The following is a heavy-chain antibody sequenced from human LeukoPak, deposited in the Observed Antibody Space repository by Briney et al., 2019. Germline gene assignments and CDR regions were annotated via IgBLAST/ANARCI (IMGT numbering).Heavy chain of an antibody. J-gene: IGHJ4*02. CDR2: IRYDGSNK. CDR3: AKDNGRSSGPTDY. Sequence: GGSLRLSCAASGFTFSSYGMHWVRQAPGKGLEWVAFIRYDGSNKYYADSVKGRFTISRDNSKNTLYLQMNSLRAEDTAVYYCAKDNGRSSGPTDYWGQGTLVTVSS. CDR1: GFTFSSYG. D-gene: IGHD3-22*01. V-gene: IGHV3-30*02.